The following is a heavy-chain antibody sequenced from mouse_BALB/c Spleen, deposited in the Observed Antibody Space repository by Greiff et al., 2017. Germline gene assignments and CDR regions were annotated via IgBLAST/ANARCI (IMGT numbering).Heavy chain of an antibody. CDR3: ARSPYGNYVAWFAY. CDR2: IYPGNVNT. V-gene: IGHV1S56*01. Sequence: VQLQESGPELVKPGASVRISCKASGYTFTSYYIHWVKQRPGQGLEWIGWIYPGNVNTKYNEKFKGKATLTADKSSSTAYMQLSSLTSEDSAVYFCARSPYGNYVAWFAYWGQGTLVTVSA. J-gene: IGHJ3*01. D-gene: IGHD2-1*01. CDR1: GYTFTSYY.